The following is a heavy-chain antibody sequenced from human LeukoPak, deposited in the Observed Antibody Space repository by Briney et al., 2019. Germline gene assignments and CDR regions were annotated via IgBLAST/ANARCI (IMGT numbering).Heavy chain of an antibody. J-gene: IGHJ4*02. CDR1: GFTLSSYW. V-gene: IGHV3-7*01. CDR2: IKQDGSEK. CDR3: ARDRDGSFDY. Sequence: PGGSPGHSCAASGFTLSSYWMSWVRQAPRKRLEWVANIKQDGSEKYYVDSVKGRFTISRDNAKNSLYLQMNSLRAEDTAVYYCARDRDGSFDYWGQGTLVTDSS. D-gene: IGHD5-24*01.